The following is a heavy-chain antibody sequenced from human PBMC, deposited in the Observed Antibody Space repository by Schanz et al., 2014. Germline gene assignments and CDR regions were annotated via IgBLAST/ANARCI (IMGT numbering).Heavy chain of an antibody. J-gene: IGHJ4*02. CDR2: INPNSGDT. Sequence: QLQLVQSGAEVKKPGSSVKVSCKASGGTFSSFGINWVRQAPGQGLEWMGWINPNSGDTNYAQKFQGRVTITADKSTFTAYMDVSSLRSEDTAVYYCASSGAGYSSSWDFDYWGQGTLVTVSS. V-gene: IGHV1-69*02. CDR3: ASSGAGYSSSWDFDY. CDR1: GGTFSSFG. D-gene: IGHD6-13*01.